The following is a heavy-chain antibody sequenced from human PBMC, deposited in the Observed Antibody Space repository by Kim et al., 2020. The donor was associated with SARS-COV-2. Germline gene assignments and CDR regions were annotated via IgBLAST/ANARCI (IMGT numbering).Heavy chain of an antibody. J-gene: IGHJ6*02. CDR3: AKDAYSNYGRDYYYGMDV. Sequence: KGRFTISRDNSKNSLYLQMNSLRTEDTALYYCAKDAYSNYGRDYYYGMDVWGQGTTVTVSS. D-gene: IGHD4-4*01. V-gene: IGHV3-43*01.